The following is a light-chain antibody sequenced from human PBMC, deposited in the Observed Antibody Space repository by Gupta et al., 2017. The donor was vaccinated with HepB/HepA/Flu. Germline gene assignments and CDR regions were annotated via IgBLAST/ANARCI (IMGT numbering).Light chain of an antibody. J-gene: IGLJ1*01. V-gene: IGLV2-8*01. CDR3: SSYAGNNNYV. Sequence: QSALTQPPSPSGSPRQSVTISCAGTSSDVGGYNYVSWYQQHPGKAPKLLIYEVSKRPSGVPDRFSGSKSGNTASLTVSGLQAEDEANYYCSSYAGNNNYVFGTGTEVTVL. CDR1: SSDVGGYNY. CDR2: EVS.